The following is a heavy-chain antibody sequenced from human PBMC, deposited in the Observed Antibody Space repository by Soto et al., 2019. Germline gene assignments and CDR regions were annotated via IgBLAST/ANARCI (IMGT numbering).Heavy chain of an antibody. V-gene: IGHV3-30*18. Sequence: GGSLRLSCAASGFTFSSYGMHWVRQAPGKGPEWVAVISYDGSNKYYADSVKGRFTISRDNSKNTLYLQMNSLRAEDTAVYYCAKAPGYCSGGSCSPREWYFDLWGRGTLVTVSS. CDR2: ISYDGSNK. CDR1: GFTFSSYG. D-gene: IGHD2-15*01. CDR3: AKAPGYCSGGSCSPREWYFDL. J-gene: IGHJ2*01.